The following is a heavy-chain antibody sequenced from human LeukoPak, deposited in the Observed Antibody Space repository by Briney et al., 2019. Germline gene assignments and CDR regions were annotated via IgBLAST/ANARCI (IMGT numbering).Heavy chain of an antibody. Sequence: GGSLRLSCAASGFTFSTYAVSWVRQAPGKGLEWCSGITGSGDRTYYADSVKGRFTISRDNSKNTLYLQMNSLRDEDTAVYYCAKDSATYSLNWFDPWGQGTLVTVSS. CDR3: AKDSATYSLNWFDP. CDR2: ITGSGDRT. J-gene: IGHJ5*02. V-gene: IGHV3-23*01. D-gene: IGHD1-26*01. CDR1: GFTFSTYA.